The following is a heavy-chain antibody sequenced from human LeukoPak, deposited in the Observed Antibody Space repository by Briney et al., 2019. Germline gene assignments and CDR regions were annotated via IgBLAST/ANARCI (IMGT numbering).Heavy chain of an antibody. J-gene: IGHJ3*02. CDR1: GYTFTGYY. D-gene: IGHD2-15*01. Sequence: ASVKVSCKASGYTFTGYYMHWVRQAPGQGLEWMGIINPSGGSTSYAQKFQGRVTMTRDMSTSTVYMELSSLRSEDTAVYYCARMVVAAKDAFDIWGQGTMVTVSS. CDR3: ARMVVAAKDAFDI. CDR2: INPSGGST. V-gene: IGHV1-46*01.